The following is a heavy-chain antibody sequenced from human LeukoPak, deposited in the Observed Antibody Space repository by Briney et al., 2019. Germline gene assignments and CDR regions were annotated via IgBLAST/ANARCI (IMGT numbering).Heavy chain of an antibody. D-gene: IGHD1-1*01. J-gene: IGHJ4*02. CDR1: GFTFSSYW. CDR3: ARGPFQNWNDFLY. V-gene: IGHV3-74*01. CDR2: INSDGSST. Sequence: PGGSLRLSCAASGFTFSSYWMHWVRQAPGKGLVWVSRINSDGSSTSYADSVKGRFTISRDNAKNTLYLQMSSLRAEDTAVYYCARGPFQNWNDFLYWGQGTLVTVSS.